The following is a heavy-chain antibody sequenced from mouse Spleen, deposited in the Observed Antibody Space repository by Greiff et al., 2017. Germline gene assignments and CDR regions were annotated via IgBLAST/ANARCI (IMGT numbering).Heavy chain of an antibody. CDR1: GFSLTSYG. CDR2: IWAGGST. J-gene: IGHJ4*01. Sequence: QVQLKESGPGLVAPSQSLSITCTVSGFSLTSYGVHWVRQPPGKGLEWLGVIWAGGSTNYNSALMSRLSISKDNSKSQVFLKMNSLQTDDTAMYYCARLWPYAMDYWGQGTSVTVSS. CDR3: ARLWPYAMDY. V-gene: IGHV2-9*02. D-gene: IGHD1-1*02.